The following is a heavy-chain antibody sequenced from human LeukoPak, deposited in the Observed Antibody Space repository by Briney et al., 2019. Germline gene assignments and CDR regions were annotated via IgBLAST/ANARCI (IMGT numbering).Heavy chain of an antibody. D-gene: IGHD5-24*01. CDR3: AKSVGEDGYNFFDY. Sequence: PGGSLRLSCAASGFTFSSYGMHWVRQAPGKGLEWVAVISYDGSNKYYADSVKGRFTISRDNSKNTLYLQMNSLRAEDTAVYYCAKSVGEDGYNFFDYWGQGTLVTVSS. CDR2: ISYDGSNK. J-gene: IGHJ4*02. CDR1: GFTFSSYG. V-gene: IGHV3-30*18.